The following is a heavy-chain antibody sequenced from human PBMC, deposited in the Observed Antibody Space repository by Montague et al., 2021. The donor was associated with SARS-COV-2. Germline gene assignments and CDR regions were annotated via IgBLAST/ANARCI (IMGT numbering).Heavy chain of an antibody. Sequence: SETLSLTCAVSGGSITGFSWSWIRQPAGKGLEWIGRVTTSGTTNYSPSLRSRVTMSVDTSKNQFSLNLNSVTAADTAIYYCARTPTRPLSLDAWGKGTPVTVPS. CDR3: ARTPTRPLSLDA. V-gene: IGHV4-4*07. J-gene: IGHJ6*04. CDR2: VTTSGTT. CDR1: GGSITGFS. D-gene: IGHD6-6*01.